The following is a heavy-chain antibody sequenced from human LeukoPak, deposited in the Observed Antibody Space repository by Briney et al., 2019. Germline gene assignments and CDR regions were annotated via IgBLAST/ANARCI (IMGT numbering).Heavy chain of an antibody. CDR3: ARALASSGYLYYYYYGMDV. J-gene: IGHJ6*02. V-gene: IGHV3-13*01. Sequence: GGSLRLSCAASGFTLSSYDMHWVRQATGKGLEWVSAIGTAGDTYYPGSVKGRFTISRENAKNSLYLQMNSLRAGDTAVYYCARALASSGYLYYYYYGMDVWGQGTTVTVSS. CDR2: IGTAGDT. CDR1: GFTLSSYD. D-gene: IGHD3-22*01.